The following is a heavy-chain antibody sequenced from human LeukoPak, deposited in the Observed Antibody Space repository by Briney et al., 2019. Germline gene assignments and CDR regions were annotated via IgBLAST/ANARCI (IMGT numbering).Heavy chain of an antibody. J-gene: IGHJ4*02. CDR3: ARGGMITFGNFDY. CDR2: VYYNGST. V-gene: IGHV4-59*01. CDR1: GGSISTYY. Sequence: SETLSLTCTVSGGSISTYYWSWIRQPPGKGLEWIGYVYYNGSTKYNPSLKSRVTISVDTSKKQFSLKLSSVTAADTAVYYCARGGMITFGNFDYWGPGTLVTVSS. D-gene: IGHD3-16*01.